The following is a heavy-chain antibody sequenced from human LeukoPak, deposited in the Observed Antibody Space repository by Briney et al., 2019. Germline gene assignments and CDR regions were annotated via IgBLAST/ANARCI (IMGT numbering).Heavy chain of an antibody. D-gene: IGHD5-12*01. CDR2: IYSGGST. CDR3: ARAIGGYDPLPDY. V-gene: IGHV3-66*01. Sequence: GGSLRLSCAASGFTVSSNYMSWVRQAPGKGLDCVAIIYSGGSTYYADSVKGRFTISRDDSKNTLYLQMNSLRAEDTAVYYCARAIGGYDPLPDYWGQGTLVTVSS. J-gene: IGHJ4*02. CDR1: GFTVSSNY.